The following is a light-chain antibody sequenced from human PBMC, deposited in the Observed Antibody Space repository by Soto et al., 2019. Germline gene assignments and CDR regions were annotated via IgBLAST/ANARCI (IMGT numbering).Light chain of an antibody. Sequence: DIVMTQSPESLAVSLGERATINCKSSQSILYSSNNKTYLAWYQQKPGQPPKLLISWASTRDFGVPDRFSGSGSGTDFTLTISSLQAEDVAVYYCQQYYSPLWTFGQGTKVEFK. CDR2: WAS. CDR1: QSILYSSNNKTY. J-gene: IGKJ1*01. CDR3: QQYYSPLWT. V-gene: IGKV4-1*01.